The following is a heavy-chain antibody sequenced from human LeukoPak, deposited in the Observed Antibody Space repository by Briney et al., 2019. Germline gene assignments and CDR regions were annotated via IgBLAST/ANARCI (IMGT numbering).Heavy chain of an antibody. J-gene: IGHJ1*01. CDR3: ARLDWWASSSWYPRPWYFQH. V-gene: IGHV4-59*01. Sequence: SETLSLTCTVSGGSISSYYWSWIRQPPGKGLEWIGYIYYSGSTNYNPSLKSRVTISVDTSKNQFSLKLSSVTAADTAVYYCARLDWWASSSWYPRPWYFQHWGQGTLVTVSS. CDR1: GGSISSYY. D-gene: IGHD6-13*01. CDR2: IYYSGST.